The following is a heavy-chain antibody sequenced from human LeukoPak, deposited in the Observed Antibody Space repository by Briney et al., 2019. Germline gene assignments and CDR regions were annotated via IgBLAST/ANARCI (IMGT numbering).Heavy chain of an antibody. CDR3: ARVDIVATTIYYFDY. CDR2: INHSGST. Sequence: SETLSLTCAVYGGSFSGYSWSWIRQPPGKGLEGIGEINHSGSTNYNPSLKSRVTISVDTSKNQFSLKLSSVTAADTAVYYCARVDIVATTIYYFDYWGQGTLVTVSS. D-gene: IGHD5-12*01. CDR1: GGSFSGYS. V-gene: IGHV4-34*01. J-gene: IGHJ4*02.